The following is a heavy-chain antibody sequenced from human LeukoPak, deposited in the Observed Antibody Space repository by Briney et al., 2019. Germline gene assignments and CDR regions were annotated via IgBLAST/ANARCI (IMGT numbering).Heavy chain of an antibody. J-gene: IGHJ3*02. V-gene: IGHV1-69*06. D-gene: IGHD3-22*01. CDR2: IIPIFGTA. CDR3: ATLPPYYDSSSDHDAFDI. CDR1: GGTFSSYA. Sequence: SVKVSCKASGGTFSSYAISWVRQAPGQGLEWMGGIIPIFGTANYAQKFQGRVTITADKSTSTAYMELSSLRSEDTAVYYCATLPPYYDSSSDHDAFDIWGQGTMVTVSS.